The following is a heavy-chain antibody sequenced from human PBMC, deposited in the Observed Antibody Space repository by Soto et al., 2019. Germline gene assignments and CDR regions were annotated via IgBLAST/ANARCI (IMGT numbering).Heavy chain of an antibody. CDR3: AADYSTVVAATGYYYYMDV. CDR1: GFSFTGSA. J-gene: IGHJ6*03. D-gene: IGHD2-15*01. V-gene: IGHV1-58*02. Sequence: LVKLSCKASGFSFTGSAMQWVRQARGQRLEWIGWIVVGSGNTNYAQKFQERVTITRDMSTSTAYMELSSLRSEDTAVYYCAADYSTVVAATGYYYYMDVWGRGTTVTVSS. CDR2: IVVGSGNT.